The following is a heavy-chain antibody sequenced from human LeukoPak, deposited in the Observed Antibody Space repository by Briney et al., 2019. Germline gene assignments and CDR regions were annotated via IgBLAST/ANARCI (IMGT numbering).Heavy chain of an antibody. D-gene: IGHD3-22*01. Sequence: GASVKVSCKASGYTFTSYDINWVRQATGQGLEWMGWMNPNSGNTGYAQKFQGRVTMTRNTSISTAYMELSSLRSEDTAVYYCAKETFEDGYDSSGYYYDYWGQGTLVTVSS. J-gene: IGHJ4*02. CDR1: GYTFTSYD. CDR3: AKETFEDGYDSSGYYYDY. CDR2: MNPNSGNT. V-gene: IGHV1-8*01.